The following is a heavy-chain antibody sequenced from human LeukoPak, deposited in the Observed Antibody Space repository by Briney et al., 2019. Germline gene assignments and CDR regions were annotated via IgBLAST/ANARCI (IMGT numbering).Heavy chain of an antibody. CDR2: INPSGGST. Sequence: GASVKVSCKTSGYTFTSYYMHWVRQAPGQGLEWMGIINPSGGSTSYAQKFQGRVTMTRDTSTSTVYMELSSLRSDDTAVYYCAGAIAAAGTSPRGWFDPWGQGTLVTVSS. V-gene: IGHV1-46*01. J-gene: IGHJ5*02. D-gene: IGHD6-13*01. CDR1: GYTFTSYY. CDR3: AGAIAAAGTSPRGWFDP.